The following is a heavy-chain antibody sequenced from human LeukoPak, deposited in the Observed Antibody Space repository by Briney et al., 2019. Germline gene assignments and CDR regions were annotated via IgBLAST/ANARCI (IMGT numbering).Heavy chain of an antibody. J-gene: IGHJ4*02. CDR3: TTTAAGIFDY. V-gene: IGHV3-15*01. Sequence: GGSLRLSCAASGFTFRNAWMTWVRQAPGEGLEWVGRTKRKTDGGTTDYAAPVKGRFTISRADSKNTLNLQMNSLKTEDTAVYYCTTTAAGIFDYWGQGTLVTVSS. CDR1: GFTFRNAW. D-gene: IGHD6-13*01. CDR2: TKRKTDGGTT.